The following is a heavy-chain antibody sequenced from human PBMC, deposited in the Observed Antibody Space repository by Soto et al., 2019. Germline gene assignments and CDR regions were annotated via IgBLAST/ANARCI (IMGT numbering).Heavy chain of an antibody. V-gene: IGHV4-59*01. J-gene: IGHJ4*02. CDR2: IYYSGSA. Sequence: SETLPLTCTVSGGTISSYYWSWIRQPPGKGLEWIGYIYYSGSANYNPSLKSRVTISVDTSKNQFSLKLSSVTAADTAVYYCAMYYDYGDFFTLDYRRQGTLVT. D-gene: IGHD4-17*01. CDR1: GGTISSYY. CDR3: AMYYDYGDFFTLDY.